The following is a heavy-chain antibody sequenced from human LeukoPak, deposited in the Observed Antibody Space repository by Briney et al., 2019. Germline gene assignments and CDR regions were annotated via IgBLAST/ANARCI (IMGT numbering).Heavy chain of an antibody. CDR3: AKPGGRVGESLNGIDY. CDR2: IQYDGSNK. CDR1: GFAFSNYG. J-gene: IGHJ4*02. V-gene: IGHV3-30*02. Sequence: GGSLRLSCAASGFAFSNYGLHWVRQAPGKGLEWVAFIQYDGSNKFHTGSVKGRFTISRDNSKNTLFLQMNSLRAEDTAVYYCAKPGGRVGESLNGIDYWGQGTLVTVS. D-gene: IGHD3-10*01.